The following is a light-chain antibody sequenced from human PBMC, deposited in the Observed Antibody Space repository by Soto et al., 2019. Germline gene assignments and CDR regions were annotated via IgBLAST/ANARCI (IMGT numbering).Light chain of an antibody. CDR1: QGISSS. V-gene: IGKV1-9*01. J-gene: IGKJ4*01. Sequence: IQLTQSPSSLSASVGDRVTITCRASQGISSSLAWYQQTPGKAPKFLIYAASTLQSGVPARFSGSGSGTDFTLTISSLQPEDFATYYCQQSSSTPQTFGGGTRVEIK. CDR3: QQSSSTPQT. CDR2: AAS.